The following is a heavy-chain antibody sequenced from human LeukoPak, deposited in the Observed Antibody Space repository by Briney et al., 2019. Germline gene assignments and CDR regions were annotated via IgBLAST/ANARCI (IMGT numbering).Heavy chain of an antibody. J-gene: IGHJ6*02. V-gene: IGHV5-51*01. CDR3: ARFSSVTTDYYYGLDV. CDR1: GYSFTSYW. D-gene: IGHD4-17*01. CDR2: IHPGDSDT. Sequence: GESLKISCKGSGYSFTSYWIGWVRQMPGKGLEWMGIIHPGDSDTRYSPSFQGQVTFSADKSVTTAYLQWSSLKASDTAMYYCARFSSVTTDYYYGLDVWGQGTTVTVSS.